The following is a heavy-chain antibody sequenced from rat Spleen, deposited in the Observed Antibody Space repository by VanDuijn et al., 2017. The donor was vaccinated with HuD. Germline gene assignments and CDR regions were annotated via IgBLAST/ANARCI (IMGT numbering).Heavy chain of an antibody. J-gene: IGHJ3*01. Sequence: EVQLQESGPGLVKTSQSLSLTCSVTGYSITSNYWGWIRKFPGNKLEWMGYINSAGSTNYNPSLKSRISITRDTSKNQFFLQVNSVTTEDTATYYCATPTLGYWGQGTLVTVSS. CDR2: INSAGST. CDR3: ATPTLGY. CDR1: GYSITSNY. D-gene: IGHD3-4*01. V-gene: IGHV3-3*01.